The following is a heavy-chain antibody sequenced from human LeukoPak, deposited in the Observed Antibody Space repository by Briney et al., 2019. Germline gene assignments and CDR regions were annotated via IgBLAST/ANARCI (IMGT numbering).Heavy chain of an antibody. J-gene: IGHJ4*02. CDR3: ARRGYSYGVDY. D-gene: IGHD5-18*01. Sequence: SQTLSLTCAVSGGSISSGGYYWSWIRQHPGKGLEWIGYIYDNGNTYYNPSLKSRVTISVDTSKNQFSLGLSSVTAADTAVYYCARRGYSYGVDYWGQGTLVTVSS. CDR1: GGSISSGGYY. CDR2: IYDNGNT. V-gene: IGHV4-31*11.